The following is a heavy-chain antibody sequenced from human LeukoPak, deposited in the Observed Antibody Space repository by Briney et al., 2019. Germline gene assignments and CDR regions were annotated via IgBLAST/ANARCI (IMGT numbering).Heavy chain of an antibody. J-gene: IGHJ4*02. CDR2: MNPNSGNT. Sequence: GSSVKVSCKASGYTFTSYDINWVRQATGQGLEWMGWMNPNSGNTGYAQKFQGRVTMTRNTSISTAYMELSSLRSEDTAVYYCARVPLFSMVRGAMADYWGQGTLVTVSS. V-gene: IGHV1-8*01. D-gene: IGHD3-10*01. CDR1: GYTFTSYD. CDR3: ARVPLFSMVRGAMADY.